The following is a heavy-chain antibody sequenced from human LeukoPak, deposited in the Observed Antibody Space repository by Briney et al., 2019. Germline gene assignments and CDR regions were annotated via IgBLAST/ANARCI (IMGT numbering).Heavy chain of an antibody. CDR1: VYPFTRYG. V-gene: IGHV1-18*01. CDR2: ISAYNGNT. J-gene: IGHJ4*02. Sequence: ASVKVSCKASVYPFTRYGISWVRQAAGQGLEWMGWISAYNGNTNYAQKLQGIVTMTTDTSTSTAYMELRSLRSDDTAVYYCARDSRVFSGSFGPLGSPDGYYFDYWGQGTLVTVSS. D-gene: IGHD1-26*01. CDR3: ARDSRVFSGSFGPLGSPDGYYFDY.